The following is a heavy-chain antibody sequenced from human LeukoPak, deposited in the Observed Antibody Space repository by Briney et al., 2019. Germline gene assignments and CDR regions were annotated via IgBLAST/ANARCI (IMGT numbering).Heavy chain of an antibody. CDR3: ARSPAAYDAFDM. J-gene: IGHJ3*02. V-gene: IGHV4-59*01. Sequence: SETLSLTCTVSGGSISSYYGCWIRLPPGKGLGWIGYIYYSGSTNYNPSLKSRVTISVDTSKNQFSLKLSSVTAADTAVYYCARSPAAYDAFDMWGQGTMVTVSS. CDR1: GGSISSYY. CDR2: IYYSGST. D-gene: IGHD2-2*01.